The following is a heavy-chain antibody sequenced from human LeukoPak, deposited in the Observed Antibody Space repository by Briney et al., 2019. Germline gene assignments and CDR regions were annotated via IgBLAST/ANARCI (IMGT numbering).Heavy chain of an antibody. D-gene: IGHD6-6*01. Sequence: SETLSLTCTVSGGSISSGGYYWSWIRQPPGKGLEWIGYIYHSGSTYYNPSLKSRVTISVDRSKSQFSLKLSSVTAADTAVYYCARAIAARPVDYWGQGTLVTVSS. CDR2: IYHSGST. V-gene: IGHV4-30-2*01. CDR1: GGSISSGGYY. J-gene: IGHJ4*02. CDR3: ARAIAARPVDY.